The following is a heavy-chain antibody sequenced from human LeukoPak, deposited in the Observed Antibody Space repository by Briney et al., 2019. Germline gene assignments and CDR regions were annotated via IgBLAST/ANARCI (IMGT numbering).Heavy chain of an antibody. CDR2: ITWDGGST. CDR3: AKDIHIGHGSGWPES. CDR1: GFTSGEYG. V-gene: IGHV3-43D*03. J-gene: IGHJ5*02. D-gene: IGHD6-19*01. Sequence: PGGSLRLSCVGSGFTSGEYGMHWVRQVPGQGLEWVSHITWDGGSTYYAGSVKGRFTISRDNSKNSLYLQMNSLGAEDTALYYCAKDIHIGHGSGWPESWGQGTLVTVSS.